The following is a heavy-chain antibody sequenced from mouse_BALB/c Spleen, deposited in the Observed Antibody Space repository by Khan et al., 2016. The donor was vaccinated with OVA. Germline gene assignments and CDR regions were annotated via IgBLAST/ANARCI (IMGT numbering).Heavy chain of an antibody. CDR3: ARNYDYDEGLAY. D-gene: IGHD2-4*01. Sequence: QVQLKQSGPGLVQPSQSLSITCTVSGFSLNTYGVHWVRQSPGKGLEWLGVIWSGGSTDYNAAFISRLSISKDNSKSQVFFKMNSLQANDTAIYYCARNYDYDEGLAYWGQGTLVTVSA. V-gene: IGHV2-2*02. CDR2: IWSGGST. J-gene: IGHJ3*01. CDR1: GFSLNTYG.